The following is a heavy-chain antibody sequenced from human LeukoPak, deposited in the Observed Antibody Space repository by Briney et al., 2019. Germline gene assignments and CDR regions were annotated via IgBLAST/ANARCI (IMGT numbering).Heavy chain of an antibody. J-gene: IGHJ2*01. CDR1: GDSVSSNSAA. Sequence: SQTLSLTCAISGDSVSSNSAAWNWIRQSPSRGLEWLGRPNYRSKWYNDYAVSVKSRITINPDTSKNQFSLQLNSVTPEDTAVYYCARDSPLTTVTTFPYWYFDLWGRGTLVTVSS. CDR2: PNYRSKWYN. D-gene: IGHD4-17*01. V-gene: IGHV6-1*01. CDR3: ARDSPLTTVTTFPYWYFDL.